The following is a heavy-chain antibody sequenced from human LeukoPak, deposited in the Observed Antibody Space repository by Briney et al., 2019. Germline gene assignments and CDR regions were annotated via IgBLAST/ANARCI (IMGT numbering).Heavy chain of an antibody. Sequence: GASVKVSCKASGYTFTGYYMHWVRQAPGQGLEWMGWINPNSGGTNYAQKFQGRVTMTRDTSISTAYMELSRLRSDDTAVYYCARVLYYYDSSGYYLGDAFDIWGQGTMVTVSS. CDR2: INPNSGGT. CDR1: GYTFTGYY. D-gene: IGHD3-22*01. CDR3: ARVLYYYDSSGYYLGDAFDI. V-gene: IGHV1-2*02. J-gene: IGHJ3*02.